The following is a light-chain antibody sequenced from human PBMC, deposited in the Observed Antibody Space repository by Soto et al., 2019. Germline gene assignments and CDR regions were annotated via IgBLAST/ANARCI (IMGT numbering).Light chain of an antibody. CDR2: GNS. V-gene: IGLV1-40*01. Sequence: QSVLTQPPSVSGAPGQRVTISCTGSSSNIGAGYDVHWYQQLPGTAPKLLIYGNSNRPSGVPDRFSGSKFGTSASLAITGLQAEDEADYYCQSYDSSLNVVFGGGTKVIVL. CDR1: SSNIGAGYD. CDR3: QSYDSSLNVV. J-gene: IGLJ2*01.